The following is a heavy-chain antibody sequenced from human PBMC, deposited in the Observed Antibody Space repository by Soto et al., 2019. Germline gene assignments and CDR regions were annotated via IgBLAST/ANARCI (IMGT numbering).Heavy chain of an antibody. CDR2: ISYDGGFK. V-gene: IGHV3-30-3*01. D-gene: IGHD6-19*01. Sequence: QVQLVESGGGVLQPGGSLRLSCAASGFTFNSYAMHWVRQAPGKGLEWVAIISYDGGFKLYTDSVKGRFSIARDNSKNALYLQMNSLRAEDRAVYFCARAGIAVPGSNWFDPWGQGTLVTVSS. CDR1: GFTFNSYA. J-gene: IGHJ5*02. CDR3: ARAGIAVPGSNWFDP.